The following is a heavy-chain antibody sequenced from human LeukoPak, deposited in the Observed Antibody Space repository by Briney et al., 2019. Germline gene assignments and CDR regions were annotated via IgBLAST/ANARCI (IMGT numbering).Heavy chain of an antibody. Sequence: ASVKVSCKASGYTFTGYYIHWVRQAPGQGLEWMGWINPHSGDTNFAQKFQGRVTMTRDTSISTAYMELSRLRSDDTAVYYCARDFYSSSTFDYWGQGTLVTVSP. CDR1: GYTFTGYY. V-gene: IGHV1-2*02. CDR2: INPHSGDT. CDR3: ARDFYSSSTFDY. D-gene: IGHD6-6*01. J-gene: IGHJ4*02.